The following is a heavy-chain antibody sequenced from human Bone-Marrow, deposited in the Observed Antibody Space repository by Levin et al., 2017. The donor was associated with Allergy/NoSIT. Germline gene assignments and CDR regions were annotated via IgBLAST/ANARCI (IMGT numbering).Heavy chain of an antibody. CDR3: ARGFDC. Sequence: ASVKVSCKASGGIFSTYVISWVRQAPGQGLEWMGGINVNSGNTNQVQKFQGRVTLTTDTSTNTAYMELRSLRSDDTAIYYCARGFDCWGQGTLVTVSS. V-gene: IGHV1-18*01. J-gene: IGHJ4*02. CDR2: INVNSGNT. CDR1: GGIFSTYV.